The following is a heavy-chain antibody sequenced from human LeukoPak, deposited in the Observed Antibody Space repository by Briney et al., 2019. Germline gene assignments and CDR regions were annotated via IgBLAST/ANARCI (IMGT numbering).Heavy chain of an antibody. CDR1: GFTFSSYN. Sequence: GGSLRLSCAATGFTFSSYNMNWVRQAPGKGLEWVSSISSSSGYIYYADSVKGRFTISRDNAKNSLFLQMNSLRAEDTAVYYCARVLRYCSGGNCYSGGLGYMDVWGKGTTVTISS. CDR3: ARVLRYCSGGNCYSGGLGYMDV. V-gene: IGHV3-21*04. CDR2: ISSSSGYI. D-gene: IGHD2-15*01. J-gene: IGHJ6*03.